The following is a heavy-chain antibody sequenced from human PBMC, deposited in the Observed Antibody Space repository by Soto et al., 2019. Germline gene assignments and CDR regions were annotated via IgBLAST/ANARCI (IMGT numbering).Heavy chain of an antibody. D-gene: IGHD3-22*01. J-gene: IGHJ4*02. CDR3: AKSLGPLTYYYDSSGYY. Sequence: EVQLLESGGGLVQPGGSLRLSCAASGFTFSSYAMSWVRQAPGKGLEWVSAISGSGGSTYYADSVKGRFTISRDNSKNTLYLQMNSLRAEDTAVYYCAKSLGPLTYYYDSSGYYWGQGTLVTVSS. V-gene: IGHV3-23*01. CDR2: ISGSGGST. CDR1: GFTFSSYA.